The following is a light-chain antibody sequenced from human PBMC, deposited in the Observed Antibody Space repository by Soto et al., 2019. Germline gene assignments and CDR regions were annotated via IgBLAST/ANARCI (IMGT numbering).Light chain of an antibody. CDR3: LQYNIWPRT. CDR1: QSVSSY. CDR2: GAS. Sequence: EIMMAQSPATLSVSPGERATLSCRAIQSVSSYLAWYQQKPGQAPRLLISGASTRATGIPARFSGSGSGTDFTLTISSLQSEDFALYYCLQYNIWPRTFGQGTKVDIK. J-gene: IGKJ1*01. V-gene: IGKV3-15*01.